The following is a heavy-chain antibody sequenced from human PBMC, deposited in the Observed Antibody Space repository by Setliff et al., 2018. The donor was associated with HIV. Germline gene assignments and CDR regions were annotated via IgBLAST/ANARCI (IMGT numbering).Heavy chain of an antibody. Sequence: GGSLRLSCAASGFTFSRYGMHWVRQAPGKGLEWVAFISYDGSKKYDADFVKGRFTISRDNSKNTLYLQMNSLRTDDTAVYYCARVMIGYSGYDAFDYWGQGTLVTVSS. CDR3: ARVMIGYSGYDAFDY. CDR2: ISYDGSKK. D-gene: IGHD5-12*01. J-gene: IGHJ4*02. V-gene: IGHV3-30*04. CDR1: GFTFSRYG.